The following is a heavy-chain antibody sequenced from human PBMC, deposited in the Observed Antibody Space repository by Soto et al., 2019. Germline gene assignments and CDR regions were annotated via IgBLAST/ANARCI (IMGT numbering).Heavy chain of an antibody. CDR1: GYTFTNYG. CDR3: ARRGVLPDY. CDR2: ISADNGNT. V-gene: IGHV1-18*01. D-gene: IGHD3-10*01. J-gene: IGHJ4*02. Sequence: ASVKVSCKTSGYTFTNYGIRRVRQAPGQGLEWIGWISADNGNTNYARNLQGRVTMTTDTSTGTSYMVLRSLTSDDTAVYYCARRGVLPDYWGQGTMVTVYS.